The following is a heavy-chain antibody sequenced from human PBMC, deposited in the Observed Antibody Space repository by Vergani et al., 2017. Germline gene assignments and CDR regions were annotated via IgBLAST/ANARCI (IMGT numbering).Heavy chain of an antibody. Sequence: QVQLQESGPGLVKPSQTLSLTCTVSGGSISSGGYYWSWIRQHPGKGLEWIGYIYYSGSTYYNPSLKSRVTISVDTSKNQFSLKLSSVTAADTAVYYCARGGLSYYDSSGYHRDAFDIWGQGTMVTVSS. D-gene: IGHD3-22*01. V-gene: IGHV4-31*03. CDR3: ARGGLSYYDSSGYHRDAFDI. CDR2: IYYSGST. J-gene: IGHJ3*02. CDR1: GGSISSGGYY.